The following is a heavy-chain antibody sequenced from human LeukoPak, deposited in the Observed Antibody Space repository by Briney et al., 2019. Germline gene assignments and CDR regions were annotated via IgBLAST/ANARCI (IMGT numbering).Heavy chain of an antibody. CDR2: ISSSGSTI. D-gene: IGHD2-21*02. CDR3: AKDRLLNCRGDCYIFDN. Sequence: GGSLRLSCAASGFTFSSYEMNWVRQAPGKGLEWVSYISSSGSTIYYADSVKGRFTISRDNSKNTVYLQVSGLRTEDTAIYYCAKDRLLNCRGDCYIFDNWGQGTQVTVSS. CDR1: GFTFSSYE. V-gene: IGHV3-48*03. J-gene: IGHJ4*02.